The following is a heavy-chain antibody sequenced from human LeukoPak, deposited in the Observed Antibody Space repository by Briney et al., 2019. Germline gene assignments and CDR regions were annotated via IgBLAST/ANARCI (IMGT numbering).Heavy chain of an antibody. V-gene: IGHV1-18*04. Sequence: ASAKVSCKASGYTFTSYGISWVRQAPGQGLEWMGWISAYNGNTNYAQKLQGRVTMTTDTSTSTAYMELRSLRSDDTAVYYCARAGFRAVNDAFDIWGQGTMVTVSS. CDR1: GYTFTSYG. CDR3: ARAGFRAVNDAFDI. CDR2: ISAYNGNT. J-gene: IGHJ3*02. D-gene: IGHD6-19*01.